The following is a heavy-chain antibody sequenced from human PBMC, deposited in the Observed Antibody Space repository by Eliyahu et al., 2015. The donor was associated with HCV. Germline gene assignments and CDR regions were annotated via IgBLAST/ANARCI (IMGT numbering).Heavy chain of an antibody. CDR2: ISGGSSTI. CDR1: GFTFSXXS. D-gene: IGHD3-10*01. Sequence: EVQLVESGGGLVQPGGSLRLSCAASGFTFSXXSXXWVXQAPGKGLEWXSYISGGSSTIYYADSVKGRFTXSRDNAKNSLYLQMNSLRXEDTAVYYCARDSDGSGRAFDYWGQGTLVTVSS. V-gene: IGHV3-48*04. CDR3: ARDSDGSGRAFDY. J-gene: IGHJ4*02.